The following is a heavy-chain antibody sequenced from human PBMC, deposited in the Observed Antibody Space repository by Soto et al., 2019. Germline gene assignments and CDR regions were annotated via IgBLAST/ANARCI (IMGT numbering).Heavy chain of an antibody. CDR3: ARRYGGSFDY. CDR2: ISYSGST. Sequence: PSETLSLTCTVSGGSISSDNYWGWIRQSPEKGLEWIASISYSGSTYYNPTLKSRLIISVDTSKNQFSLKLSSVTAADTAVYYCARRYGGSFDYWGQGTLVTVSS. D-gene: IGHD4-17*01. V-gene: IGHV4-38-2*02. CDR1: GGSISSDNY. J-gene: IGHJ4*02.